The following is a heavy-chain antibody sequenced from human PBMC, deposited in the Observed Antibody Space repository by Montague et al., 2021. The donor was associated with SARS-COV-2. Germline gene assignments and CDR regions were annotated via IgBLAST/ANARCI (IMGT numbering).Heavy chain of an antibody. Sequence: PALVKPTQTLTLICNFSGFSLSTSGMSVSWIRQPPGKALEWLARIDWDDDKYYSTSLKTRLTISKDTSKNQVVLTMTNMDPVDTATYYCARILVAAAGSPFDPWGQGTLVTVSS. V-gene: IGHV2-70*11. CDR1: GFSLSTSGMS. D-gene: IGHD6-13*01. CDR2: IDWDDDK. CDR3: ARILVAAAGSPFDP. J-gene: IGHJ5*02.